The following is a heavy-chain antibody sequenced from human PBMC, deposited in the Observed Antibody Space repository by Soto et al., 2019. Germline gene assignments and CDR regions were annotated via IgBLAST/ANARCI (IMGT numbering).Heavy chain of an antibody. CDR3: ARQENYYGSGSYSDY. V-gene: IGHV4-59*01. J-gene: IGHJ4*02. Sequence: PSETLSLTCTVSGGSISSYYWSWIRQPPGKGLEWIGYIYYSGSTNYNPSLKSRVTISVDTSKNQFSLKLSSVTAADTAVYYCARQENYYGSGSYSDYWGQGTLVTVSS. D-gene: IGHD3-10*01. CDR2: IYYSGST. CDR1: GGSISSYY.